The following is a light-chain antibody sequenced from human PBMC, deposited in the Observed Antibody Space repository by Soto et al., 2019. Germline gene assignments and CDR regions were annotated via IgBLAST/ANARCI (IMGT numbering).Light chain of an antibody. J-gene: IGLJ1*01. V-gene: IGLV2-8*01. CDR3: SSYAGSNNFV. CDR2: EVS. CDR1: SSDVGGYNY. Sequence: QPVLTQPPSATGAAGQSVTISCTGTSSDVGGYNYVPWYQQHPGKAPKLMIYEVSKRPSGVPDRFSGSKSGNTASLTVSGLQAEDEADYYCSSYAGSNNFVFGTGTKVTVL.